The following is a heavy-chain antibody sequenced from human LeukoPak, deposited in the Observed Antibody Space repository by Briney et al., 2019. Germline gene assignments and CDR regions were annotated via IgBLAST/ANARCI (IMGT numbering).Heavy chain of an antibody. D-gene: IGHD5-12*01. V-gene: IGHV3-30*18. J-gene: IGHJ6*02. CDR1: GFTFSRYG. CDR2: ISYDGSNK. Sequence: PGGSLRLSCAASGFTFSRYGMHWVRQAQGKGLEWVAVISYDGSNKYYTDSVKGRFTISRDKSKNTLFLQMNSLRVEDTAMYYCAKSRTQGVYSGYDGGVDVWGQGTTVTVPS. CDR3: AKSRTQGVYSGYDGGVDV.